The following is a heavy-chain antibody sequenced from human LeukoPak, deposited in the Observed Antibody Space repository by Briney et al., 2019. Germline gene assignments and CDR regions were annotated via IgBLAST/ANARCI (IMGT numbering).Heavy chain of an antibody. CDR1: GGSFSGYY. D-gene: IGHD6-19*01. CDR2: INHSGST. CDR3: ATYSSGWYHY. V-gene: IGHV4-34*01. J-gene: IGHJ4*02. Sequence: SETLSLTCAVYGGSFSGYYWSWIRQPPGKGLEWIGEINHSGSTNYNPSLKSRVTISVDTSKNQFSLKLSSVTAADTAVYYCATYSSGWYHYWGQGTLITVSP.